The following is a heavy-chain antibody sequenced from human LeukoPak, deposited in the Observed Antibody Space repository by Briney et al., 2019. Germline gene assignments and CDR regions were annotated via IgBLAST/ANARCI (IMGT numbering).Heavy chain of an antibody. V-gene: IGHV3-23*01. Sequence: GGSLRLSCAASGFTFSSYAMSWVRQAPGKGLEWVSAISGSGGSTYYADSVKGRLTISRDNSKNTLYLQMNSLRAEDTAVYYCAKGGNYDSSGYYYYWGQGTLVTVSS. D-gene: IGHD3-22*01. CDR1: GFTFSSYA. J-gene: IGHJ4*02. CDR2: ISGSGGST. CDR3: AKGGNYDSSGYYYY.